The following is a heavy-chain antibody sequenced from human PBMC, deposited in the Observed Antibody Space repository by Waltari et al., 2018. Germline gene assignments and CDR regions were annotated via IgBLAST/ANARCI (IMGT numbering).Heavy chain of an antibody. CDR2: IYYSGST. CDR1: GGSISSYY. J-gene: IGHJ4*02. CDR3: ARYGTTYGDYDLYFDY. V-gene: IGHV4-59*01. D-gene: IGHD4-17*01. Sequence: QVQLQESGPGLVKPSETLSLTCTVSGGSISSYYWSWLRQPPGKGLEWIGYIYYSGSTNYNPSLKRRVTISVDTSKNQFSLKLSSVTAADTAVYYCARYGTTYGDYDLYFDYWGQGTLVTVSS.